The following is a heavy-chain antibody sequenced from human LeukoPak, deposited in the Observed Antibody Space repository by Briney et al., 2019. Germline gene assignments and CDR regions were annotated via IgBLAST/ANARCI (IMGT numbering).Heavy chain of an antibody. D-gene: IGHD1-26*01. CDR3: AKEPYSGSQLLDY. Sequence: GGSLRLSCAGSGFTFSSYAMSWVRQAPGKGLEWVAAINTGGTDTYYADSVKGRFTISRDNSKNTLYLQMNSLRAEDTAVYYCAKEPYSGSQLLDYWGQGTLVTVSS. V-gene: IGHV3-23*01. J-gene: IGHJ4*02. CDR2: INTGGTDT. CDR1: GFTFSSYA.